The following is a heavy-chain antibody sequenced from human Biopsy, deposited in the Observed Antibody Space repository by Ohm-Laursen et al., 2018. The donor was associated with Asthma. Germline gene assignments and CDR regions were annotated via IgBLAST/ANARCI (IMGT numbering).Heavy chain of an antibody. CDR1: GYNFISFA. V-gene: IGHV1-3*04. CDR2: INTSNGAT. J-gene: IGHJ3*01. CDR3: ARTYYDFLTGQVKDVFGV. D-gene: IGHD3-9*01. Sequence: ASVKVSCKASGYNFISFAIHWVRQAPGQRLEWMGWINTSNGATKYSQKFQGRVTITRDTSASTAYMELRSLRSEDTATYYCARTYYDFLTGQVKDVFGVWGQGTMVTVSS.